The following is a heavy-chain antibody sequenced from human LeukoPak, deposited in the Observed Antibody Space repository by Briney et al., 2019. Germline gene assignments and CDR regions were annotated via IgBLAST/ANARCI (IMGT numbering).Heavy chain of an antibody. Sequence: SETLSLTCTVSGGSISSYYWSWIRQSPGKGLEWIGRIYTSGSTNYNPSLKSRVTISVDTSKNQFSLKLSSVTAADTAVYYCARVSWFPGTSYYYMDVWGKGTTVTVSS. D-gene: IGHD1-1*01. J-gene: IGHJ6*03. CDR1: GGSISSYY. V-gene: IGHV4-4*07. CDR3: ARVSWFPGTSYYYMDV. CDR2: IYTSGST.